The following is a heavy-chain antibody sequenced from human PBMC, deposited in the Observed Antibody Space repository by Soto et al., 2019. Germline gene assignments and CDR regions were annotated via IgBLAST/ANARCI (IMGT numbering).Heavy chain of an antibody. CDR1: GFTFSSYG. CDR2: IWYDGSNK. J-gene: IGHJ3*02. CDR3: AREPDSSGHEYAFDI. Sequence: SGGSLRLSCAASGFTFSSYGMHWVRQAPGKGLEWVAVIWYDGSNKYYADSVKGRFTISRDNSKNTLYLQMNSLRAEDTAVYYCAREPDSSGHEYAFDIWGQGTMVTVSS. D-gene: IGHD3-22*01. V-gene: IGHV3-33*01.